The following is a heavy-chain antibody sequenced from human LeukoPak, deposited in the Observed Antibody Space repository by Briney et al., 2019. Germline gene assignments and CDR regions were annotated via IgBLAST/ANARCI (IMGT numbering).Heavy chain of an antibody. D-gene: IGHD1-26*01. Sequence: GGSLRLSCAASGFTFSSYAMSWVRQAPGKGLEWVSAISGSGGSTYYADSVKGRFTISRDNSKNTLYLQMNSLRAEDTAVYYCARSSGNYWAAPFDYWGQGTLVTVSS. CDR1: GFTFSSYA. CDR3: ARSSGNYWAAPFDY. CDR2: ISGSGGST. J-gene: IGHJ4*02. V-gene: IGHV3-23*01.